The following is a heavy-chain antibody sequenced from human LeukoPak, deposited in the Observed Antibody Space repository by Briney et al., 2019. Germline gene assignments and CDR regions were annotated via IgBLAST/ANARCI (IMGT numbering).Heavy chain of an antibody. Sequence: PGGSLRLSXAAPGFIFSSYAMSWVRQAPGKGLECVSTISGRDNTAYYADSVKGRFTISRDNSKSTLYLQMNSLRAEDTAVYYCAKEAIWSGSHWGRGTLVTVSS. CDR2: ISGRDNTA. CDR3: AKEAIWSGSH. CDR1: GFIFSSYA. V-gene: IGHV3-23*01. J-gene: IGHJ4*02. D-gene: IGHD3-3*01.